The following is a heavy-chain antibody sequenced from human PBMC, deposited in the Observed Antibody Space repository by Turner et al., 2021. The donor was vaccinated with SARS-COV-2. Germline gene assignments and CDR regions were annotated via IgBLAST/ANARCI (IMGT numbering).Heavy chain of an antibody. CDR1: GFTVSRHY. CDR2: IYSGGGT. CDR3: ARVNYCGGTCYFEY. V-gene: IGHV3-66*01. Sequence: EVQVVVSVGDLVQPAGSLRLSFAASGFTVSRHYMSWVRQAPGKGLEWVSVIYSGGGTDYTDSVKGRFTISRDNSKNTVYLQMNSLRAEDTAVYYCARVNYCGGTCYFEYWGQGTLVTVSS. J-gene: IGHJ4*02. D-gene: IGHD2-15*01.